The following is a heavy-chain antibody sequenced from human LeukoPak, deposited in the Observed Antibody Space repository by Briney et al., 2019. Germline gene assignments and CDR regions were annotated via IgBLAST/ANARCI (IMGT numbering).Heavy chain of an antibody. CDR2: IKQDGSEK. D-gene: IGHD3-10*01. Sequence: GGSLRLSCAASGFTFSSYWMSWVRQAPGKGLEWVANIKQDGSEKYYVDSVKGRFTISRDNAKNSLYLQMSSLRAEDTAVYYCARELLWFGYYYYMDVWGKGTTVTVSS. CDR3: ARELLWFGYYYYMDV. CDR1: GFTFSSYW. J-gene: IGHJ6*03. V-gene: IGHV3-7*01.